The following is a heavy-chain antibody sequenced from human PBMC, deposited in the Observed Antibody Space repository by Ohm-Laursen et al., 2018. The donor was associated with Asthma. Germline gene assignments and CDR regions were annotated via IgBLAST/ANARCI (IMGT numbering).Heavy chain of an antibody. J-gene: IGHJ4*02. CDR1: GFTFSHYG. CDR3: ARDIGVSGWCVLDFDH. V-gene: IGHV3-33*01. Sequence: SLRLSCAASGFTFSHYGMHWVRQAPGKGLEWVAGIWFDSREEYYTDSVKGRFTISRDKNTLYLQMNSLKAEDTAVYYCARDIGVSGWCVLDFDHWGQGTLVTVSS. CDR2: IWFDSREE. D-gene: IGHD6-19*01.